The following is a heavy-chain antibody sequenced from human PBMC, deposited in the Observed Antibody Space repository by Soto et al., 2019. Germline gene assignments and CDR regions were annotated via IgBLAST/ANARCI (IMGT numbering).Heavy chain of an antibody. D-gene: IGHD6-13*01. CDR1: GFTFSSYA. Sequence: EAQLLESGGGLVQPGGSLRLSGAASGFTFSSYAMRWVRQAPGKGLEWVSAVSGSGGSTYYADSVKGRFTISRDNSKNTLYLQMNSLRAEDTAVYYCARRGPGTYFDYWGQGTLVTVSS. J-gene: IGHJ4*02. CDR2: VSGSGGST. CDR3: ARRGPGTYFDY. V-gene: IGHV3-23*01.